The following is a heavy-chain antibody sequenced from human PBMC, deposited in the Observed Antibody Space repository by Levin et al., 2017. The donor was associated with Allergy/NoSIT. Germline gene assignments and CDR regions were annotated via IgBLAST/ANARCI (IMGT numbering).Heavy chain of an antibody. V-gene: IGHV3-33*01. CDR3: ARESQRSSGWHYYYYGMDV. D-gene: IGHD6-19*01. CDR1: GFTFSSYG. Sequence: GGSLRLSCAASGFTFSSYGMHWVRQAPGKGLEWVAVIWYDGSNKYYADSVKGRFTISRDNSKNTLYLQMNSLRAEDTAVYYCARESQRSSGWHYYYYGMDVWGQGTTVTVSS. J-gene: IGHJ6*02. CDR2: IWYDGSNK.